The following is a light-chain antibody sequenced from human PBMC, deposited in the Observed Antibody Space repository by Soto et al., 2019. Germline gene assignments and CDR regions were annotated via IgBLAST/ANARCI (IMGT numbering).Light chain of an antibody. CDR1: QSVSSN. CDR2: NAS. Sequence: DIVTTQSPATLSVSPGERATLSCRASQSVSSNLAWYLQSPGQAPRLLIYNASTRATAIPARFSGSGSGTEFTLTISSLQSEDFAVYHCQQYNNWPHTFGGGTKVEIK. CDR3: QQYNNWPHT. J-gene: IGKJ4*01. V-gene: IGKV3-15*01.